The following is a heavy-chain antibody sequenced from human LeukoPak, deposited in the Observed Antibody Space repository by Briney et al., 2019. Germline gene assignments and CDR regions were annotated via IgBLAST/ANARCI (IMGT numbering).Heavy chain of an antibody. V-gene: IGHV4-4*02. Sequence: SETLSLTCAVSGGSISSSNWWSWVRQPPGKGLEWIGEIYHSGSTNYNPSLKSRVTISVDKSKNQFSLKLSSVTAADTAVYYCARAYYYDSSGHPYYFDYWGQGTLVTVSS. CDR3: ARAYYYDSSGHPYYFDY. CDR2: IYHSGST. CDR1: GGSISSSNW. D-gene: IGHD3-22*01. J-gene: IGHJ4*02.